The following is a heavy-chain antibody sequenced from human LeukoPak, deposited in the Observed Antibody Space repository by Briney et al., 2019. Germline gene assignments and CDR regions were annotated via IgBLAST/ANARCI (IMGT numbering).Heavy chain of an antibody. J-gene: IGHJ3*02. D-gene: IGHD5-12*01. Sequence: GESLKISCKGSGYSFTSYWIGWVRQMPGKGLKWVGIIYPGDSDTRYSPSFQGQVTISADKSISTAYLQWSSLKASDTAMYYCARPRDGYNSDAFDILGQGTMVTVSS. CDR2: IYPGDSDT. CDR1: GYSFTSYW. V-gene: IGHV5-51*01. CDR3: ARPRDGYNSDAFDI.